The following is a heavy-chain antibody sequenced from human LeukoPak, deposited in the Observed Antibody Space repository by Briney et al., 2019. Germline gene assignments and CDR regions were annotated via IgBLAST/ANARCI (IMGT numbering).Heavy chain of an antibody. Sequence: GGSLRLSCAASGFTFSDHFMTWIRQAPGKGLEWVSYISSSGSTIYYADSVKGRFTISRDNAKNSLYLQMNSLRAEDTAVYYCARSWNYGGFPNGYWGQGTLVTVSS. CDR3: ARSWNYGGFPNGY. J-gene: IGHJ4*02. CDR1: GFTFSDHF. CDR2: ISSSGSTI. V-gene: IGHV3-11*01. D-gene: IGHD1-7*01.